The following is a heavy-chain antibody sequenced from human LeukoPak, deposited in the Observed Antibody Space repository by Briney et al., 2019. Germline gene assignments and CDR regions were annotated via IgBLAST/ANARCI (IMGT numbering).Heavy chain of an antibody. V-gene: IGHV3-11*01. J-gene: IGHJ6*02. Sequence: KAGGSLRLSCAASGFTFSDYYMSWIRQAPGKGLEWVSYISSSGSTIYYADSVKGRFTISRDNAKNSLYLQMNSLRAEDTALYYCAKDQNHGSGSSYYGMDVWGQGTTVTVSS. D-gene: IGHD3-10*01. CDR2: ISSSGSTI. CDR3: AKDQNHGSGSSYYGMDV. CDR1: GFTFSDYY.